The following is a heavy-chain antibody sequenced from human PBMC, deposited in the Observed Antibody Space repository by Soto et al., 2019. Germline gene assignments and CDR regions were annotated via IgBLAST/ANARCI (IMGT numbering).Heavy chain of an antibody. V-gene: IGHV3-30*18. CDR1: GFTFSSYG. D-gene: IGHD3-16*01. Sequence: GGSLRLSCAASGFTFSSYGMHWVRQAPGKGLEWVAVISYDGSNKYYADSVKGRFTISRDNSKNTLYLQMNSLRAEDTAVYYCAKDFTSGVYGMDVWGQGTTVTVSS. CDR3: AKDFTSGVYGMDV. J-gene: IGHJ6*02. CDR2: ISYDGSNK.